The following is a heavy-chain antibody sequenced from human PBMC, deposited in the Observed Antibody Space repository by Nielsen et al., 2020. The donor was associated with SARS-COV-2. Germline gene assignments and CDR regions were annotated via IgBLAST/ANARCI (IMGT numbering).Heavy chain of an antibody. V-gene: IGHV3-11*06. D-gene: IGHD6-19*01. J-gene: IGHJ4*02. CDR2: ISSSSSYT. CDR1: GFTFSDYY. CDR3: ARGWGAVALDY. Sequence: GESLKISCAASGFTFSDYYMSWIRQAPGKGLEWVSYISSSSSYTNYADSVKGRFTISRNNAKNSLYLQMNSLRAEDTAVYYCARGWGAVALDYWGQGTLVTVSS.